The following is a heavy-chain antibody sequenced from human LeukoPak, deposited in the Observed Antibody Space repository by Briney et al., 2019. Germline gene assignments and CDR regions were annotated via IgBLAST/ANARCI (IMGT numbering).Heavy chain of an antibody. CDR1: GFTFSSYG. Sequence: GGSLRLSCAASGFTFSSYGMHWVRQAPGKGLEWVAFIRSDGSNKYYADSVKGRFTISRDNSKNTLYLQMNSLRAEDMAVYYCAKSYLWFGELSHFDYWGQGTLVTVSS. J-gene: IGHJ4*02. D-gene: IGHD3-10*01. V-gene: IGHV3-30*02. CDR2: IRSDGSNK. CDR3: AKSYLWFGELSHFDY.